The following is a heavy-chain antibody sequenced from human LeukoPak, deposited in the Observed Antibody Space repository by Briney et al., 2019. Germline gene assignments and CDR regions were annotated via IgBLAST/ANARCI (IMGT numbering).Heavy chain of an antibody. V-gene: IGHV3-53*01. CDR1: GFTVSSNY. Sequence: GGSLRLSCAASGFTVSSNYMSWLRQAPGKGLEWVSVIYSGGSTYYADSVKGRFTIYRDNSKNTLHLQMNSLRAEDTAVNYCARGRSGSAWDLFDYWGQGTLVTVSS. CDR2: IYSGGST. D-gene: IGHD1-26*01. J-gene: IGHJ4*02. CDR3: ARGRSGSAWDLFDY.